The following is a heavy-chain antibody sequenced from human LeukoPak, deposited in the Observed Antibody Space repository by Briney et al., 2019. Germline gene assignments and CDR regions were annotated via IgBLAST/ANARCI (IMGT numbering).Heavy chain of an antibody. V-gene: IGHV3-9*01. CDR2: ISWNSGSI. D-gene: IGHD3-10*01. CDR3: LSGSGSYYKSDY. CDR1: GFTFDDYA. J-gene: IGHJ4*02. Sequence: PGGSLRLSCAASGFTFDDYAMHWVRQAPGKGLEWVSGISWNSGSIGYADSVKGRFTISRDNAKNSLYLQMNSLRAEDTALYYCLSGSGSYYKSDYWGQGTLVTLSS.